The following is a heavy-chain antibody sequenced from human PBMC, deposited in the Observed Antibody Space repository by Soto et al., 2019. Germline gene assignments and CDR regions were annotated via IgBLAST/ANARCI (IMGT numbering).Heavy chain of an antibody. CDR1: GGTFSSYA. V-gene: IGHV1-69*13. Sequence: GASVKVSCKASGGTFSSYAISWVRQAPGQGLEWMGGIIPIFGTANYAQEFQGRVTITADESTSTAYMELSSLRSEDTAVYYCARDGREQLVRGRPFDWFDPWGQGTLVTVSS. J-gene: IGHJ5*02. CDR2: IIPIFGTA. CDR3: ARDGREQLVRGRPFDWFDP. D-gene: IGHD6-6*01.